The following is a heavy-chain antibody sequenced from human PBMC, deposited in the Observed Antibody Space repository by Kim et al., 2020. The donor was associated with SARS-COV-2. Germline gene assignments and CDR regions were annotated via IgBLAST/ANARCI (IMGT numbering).Heavy chain of an antibody. CDR1: GGSISSSNW. Sequence: SETLSLTCAVSGGSISSSNWWSWVRQPPGKGLEWIGEIYHSGSTNYNPSLKSRVTISVDKSKNQFSLKLSSVTAADTAVHYCARAHTQLGAYWYFDLWGRGTLVTVSS. CDR2: IYHSGST. J-gene: IGHJ2*01. CDR3: ARAHTQLGAYWYFDL. V-gene: IGHV4-4*02. D-gene: IGHD3-16*01.